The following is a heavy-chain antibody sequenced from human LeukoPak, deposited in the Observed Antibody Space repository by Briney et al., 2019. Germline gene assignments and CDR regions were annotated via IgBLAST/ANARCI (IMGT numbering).Heavy chain of an antibody. J-gene: IGHJ4*02. CDR1: CGSISSYY. CDR3: ARVSPSSTRPLRATDY. D-gene: IGHD2-2*01. V-gene: IGHV4-59*01. Sequence: SETLSLTCTVSCGSISSYYWSWIRQPPGKGLEWIGYIYYSGSTNYNPSLKSRVTISVDTSKNQFSLKLSSVTAADTAVYYCARVSPSSTRPLRATDYWGQGTLVTVSS. CDR2: IYYSGST.